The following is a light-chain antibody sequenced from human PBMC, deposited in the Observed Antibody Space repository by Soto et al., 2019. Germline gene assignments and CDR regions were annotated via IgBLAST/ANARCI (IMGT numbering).Light chain of an antibody. V-gene: IGKV3D-20*01. CDR2: DAS. CDR1: QSINSNS. J-gene: IGKJ4*01. Sequence: EIVLTQSPATLSLSPGERATLSCGASQSINSNSLAWYQQKPGLAPRLLINDASSRATGIPDRFSGSRSGTDFTLTISRLEHEDFVVYYCQPYGRSLTFGGGTKVEIK. CDR3: QPYGRSLT.